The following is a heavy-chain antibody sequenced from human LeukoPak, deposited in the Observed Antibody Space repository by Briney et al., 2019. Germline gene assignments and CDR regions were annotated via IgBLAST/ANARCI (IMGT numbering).Heavy chain of an antibody. CDR3: AKGGSDGSLYYFDY. V-gene: IGHV3-11*03. CDR2: ISSSSSYT. CDR1: GFTFSDYY. D-gene: IGHD2-15*01. J-gene: IGHJ4*02. Sequence: GGSLRLSCAASGFTFSDYYMSWIRQAPGKGLEWVSYISSSSSYTNYADSVQGRFSISRDNSKNTLYLQMNILRAEDTAVYYCAKGGSDGSLYYFDYWGQGSLVTVSS.